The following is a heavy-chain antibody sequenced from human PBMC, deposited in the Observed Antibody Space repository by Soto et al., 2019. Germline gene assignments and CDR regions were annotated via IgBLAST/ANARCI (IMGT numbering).Heavy chain of an antibody. D-gene: IGHD6-6*01. CDR2: IYPGDSDT. Sequence: GESLKISCKGSGYSFTSYWIGWARQMPGKGLEWMGIIYPGDSDTRYSPSFQGQVTISADKSISTAYLQWSSLKASDTAMYYCARQEYEYSSSSLYGMDVWGQGTTVTVSS. V-gene: IGHV5-51*01. CDR3: ARQEYEYSSSSLYGMDV. J-gene: IGHJ6*02. CDR1: GYSFTSYW.